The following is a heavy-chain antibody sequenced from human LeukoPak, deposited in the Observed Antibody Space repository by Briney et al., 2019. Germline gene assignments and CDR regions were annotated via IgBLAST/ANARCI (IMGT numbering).Heavy chain of an antibody. Sequence: ASVKVSCKASGYTSTSYYMHWVRQAPGQGLEWMGIINPSGGSTSYAQKFQGRVTMTRDTSTSTVYMELSSLRSEDTAVYYCARYCSSTSCSTGSDAFDIWGQGTMVTVSS. V-gene: IGHV1-46*01. CDR2: INPSGGST. D-gene: IGHD2-2*01. J-gene: IGHJ3*02. CDR3: ARYCSSTSCSTGSDAFDI. CDR1: GYTSTSYY.